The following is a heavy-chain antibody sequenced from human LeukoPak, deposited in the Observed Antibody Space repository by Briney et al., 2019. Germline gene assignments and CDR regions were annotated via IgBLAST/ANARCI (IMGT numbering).Heavy chain of an antibody. CDR2: ISDYNGNT. V-gene: IGHV1-18*01. CDR1: VYTFTSYG. CDR3: ARDYEGVNYFDY. J-gene: IGHJ4*02. Sequence: APVKVSCKASVYTFTSYGISWVRRAPGQRREWVVWISDYNGNTNYEQKLQGRVTMTADTSTSTAYMELRSVRSDDTAVYYCARDYEGVNYFDYWGQGTLVTVSS. D-gene: IGHD3-16*01.